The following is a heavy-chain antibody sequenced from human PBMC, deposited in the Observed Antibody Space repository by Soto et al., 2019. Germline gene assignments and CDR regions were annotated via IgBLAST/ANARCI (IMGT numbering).Heavy chain of an antibody. CDR3: ARGLSSPSAAGV. J-gene: IGHJ4*02. CDR2: VHDTGTT. CDR1: GGSVSSGGNY. V-gene: IGHV4-39*02. D-gene: IGHD6-6*01. Sequence: QLQLQESGPGLVKPSETLSLTCAVSGGSVSSGGNYWGWIRQSPGKGLEWIGSVHDTGTTHYNPSLPSRVTISVDTSKNHVSLNVNSVTAADTAVYYCARGLSSPSAAGVWGQGTLVTVSS.